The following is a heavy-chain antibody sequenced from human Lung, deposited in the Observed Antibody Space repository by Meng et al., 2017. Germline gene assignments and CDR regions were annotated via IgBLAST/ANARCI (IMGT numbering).Heavy chain of an antibody. Sequence: QGQAPQWGAGLSWPSEYLSLTCAVYGGTISGSYWSWIRQSPAKGLEWIGKINHGGSTNYNPSLESRVTISVDTPKNQFSLRLTSMTVADTAVYYCARERHSTIIRGVIDFWGQGALVTVFS. CDR3: ARERHSTIIRGVIDF. J-gene: IGHJ4*02. D-gene: IGHD3-10*01. V-gene: IGHV4-34*01. CDR2: INHGGST. CDR1: GGTISGSY.